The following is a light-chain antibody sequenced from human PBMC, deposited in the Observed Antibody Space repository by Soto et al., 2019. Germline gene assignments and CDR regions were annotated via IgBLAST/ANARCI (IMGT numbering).Light chain of an antibody. Sequence: QSALTQPAAVSGSPGQSITLSCTGTSSDIGGYNYVSWYQQHPGKAPKLMIYEVSDRPSGISNRFSGSKSANTASLTISGLQAEDEADYYCSSYTSSSTVVFGGGTKATVL. CDR2: EVS. V-gene: IGLV2-14*01. J-gene: IGLJ3*02. CDR1: SSDIGGYNY. CDR3: SSYTSSSTVV.